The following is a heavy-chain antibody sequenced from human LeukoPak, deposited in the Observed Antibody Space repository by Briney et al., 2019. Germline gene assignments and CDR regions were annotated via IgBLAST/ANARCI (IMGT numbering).Heavy chain of an antibody. CDR1: GFTFSNYA. CDR3: AKGNYYDSSGYYCFDY. J-gene: IGHJ4*02. CDR2: ISDSGGST. D-gene: IGHD3-22*01. Sequence: PGGALRLSCAASGFTFSNYAMSWVRQAPGKVLEWVSAISDSGGSTYYADSVKARFTISRDNSKNTLYLQLNSLRAEDTAVYFCAKGNYYDSSGYYCFDYWGQGTLVTVSS. V-gene: IGHV3-23*01.